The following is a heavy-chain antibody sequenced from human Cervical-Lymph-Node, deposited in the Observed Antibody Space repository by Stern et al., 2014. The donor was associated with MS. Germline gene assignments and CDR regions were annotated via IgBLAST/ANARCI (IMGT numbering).Heavy chain of an antibody. J-gene: IGHJ5*02. CDR3: ARGNYDFWSGGSDNYFDP. Sequence: QVQLVESGAEVMNPGASVKVSCKASQYTFTSYYVHWVRQGHGQGLEWMGWINPHVGGTTSAQELEGRVTTTCATSINTGYMEITTLRSDDTAVYYCARGNYDFWSGGSDNYFDPWGQGTLVTVSS. CDR2: INPHVGGT. V-gene: IGHV1-2*02. CDR1: QYTFTSYY. D-gene: IGHD3-3*01.